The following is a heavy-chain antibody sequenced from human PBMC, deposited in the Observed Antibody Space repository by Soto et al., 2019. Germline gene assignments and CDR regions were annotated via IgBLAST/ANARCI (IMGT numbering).Heavy chain of an antibody. V-gene: IGHV4-31*03. CDR2: IFYSGST. D-gene: IGHD1-1*01. Sequence: SETLSLTCTVSGGSISSAGYNWSWIRQHPGKGLEWVGYIFYSGSTYYNPSLKSRVTISVDTSKNQFSLKLSSVTAADTAVYYRARWPQLEPRFDYWGQGTTVTVSS. CDR3: ARWPQLEPRFDY. CDR1: GGSISSAGYN. J-gene: IGHJ4*03.